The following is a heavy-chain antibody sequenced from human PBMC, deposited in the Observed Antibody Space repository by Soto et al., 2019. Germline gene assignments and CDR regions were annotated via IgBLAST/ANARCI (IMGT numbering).Heavy chain of an antibody. V-gene: IGHV3-48*01. Sequence: EVQLVESGGGLVQPGGSLRLSCAASGFTFSSYSMNWVRQAPGKGLEWVSYISSSSSTIYYADSVKGRFTISRDNAKNSRYLQLNSLRAEDTAVYYCARDRLVRGARGDYWGQGTLVTVSS. CDR1: GFTFSSYS. D-gene: IGHD3-10*01. CDR3: ARDRLVRGARGDY. J-gene: IGHJ4*02. CDR2: ISSSSSTI.